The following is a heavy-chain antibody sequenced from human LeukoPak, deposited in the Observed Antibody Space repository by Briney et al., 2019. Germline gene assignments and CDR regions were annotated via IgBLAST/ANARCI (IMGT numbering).Heavy chain of an antibody. D-gene: IGHD5-12*01. CDR1: GFTFSSYG. CDR3: AKDYRGYGDYFDY. Sequence: PGRSLRLSCAASGFTFSSYGIHWVRQAPGKGLEWVAVIWYDGSNKYYADSVKGRFTISRDNSKNTLYLQMNSLRAEDTAVYYCAKDYRGYGDYFDYWGQGTLVTVSS. V-gene: IGHV3-33*06. CDR2: IWYDGSNK. J-gene: IGHJ4*02.